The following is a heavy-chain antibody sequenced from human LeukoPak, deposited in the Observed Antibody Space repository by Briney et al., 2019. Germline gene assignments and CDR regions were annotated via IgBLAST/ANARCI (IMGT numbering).Heavy chain of an antibody. CDR1: GGSISSYY. CDR3: ASVTRTYSSSWYWFDP. CDR2: IYNSGST. J-gene: IGHJ5*02. D-gene: IGHD6-13*01. Sequence: PSETLSLTCTVSGGSISSYYWSWIRQPPGKGLEWIGYIYNSGSTNYNPSLKSRVTISVDTSKNQFSLKLSSVTAADRAVYYCASVTRTYSSSWYWFDPWGQGTLVTVSS. V-gene: IGHV4-59*01.